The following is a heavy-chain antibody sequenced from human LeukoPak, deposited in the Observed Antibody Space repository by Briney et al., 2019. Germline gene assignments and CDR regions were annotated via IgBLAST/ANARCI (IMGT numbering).Heavy chain of an antibody. CDR1: GGSITSSP. J-gene: IGHJ4*02. D-gene: IGHD4-23*01. CDR3: ARELTASGKTIFDS. Sequence: SSETLSLTCTVSGGSITSSPWNWIRQPPGKGLEWIGYVYYSGNTNYNPSLKSRVTMSVDTSKTQFSLKLTPVTAADTAVYYCARELTASGKTIFDSWGQGTLVTVSS. V-gene: IGHV4-59*01. CDR2: VYYSGNT.